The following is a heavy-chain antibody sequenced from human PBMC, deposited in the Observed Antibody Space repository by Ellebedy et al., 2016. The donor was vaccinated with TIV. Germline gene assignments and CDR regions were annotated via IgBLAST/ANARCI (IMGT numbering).Heavy chain of an antibody. CDR2: IRSQTFGGTT. V-gene: IGHV3-49*03. CDR1: GFTFGDYA. J-gene: IGHJ5*02. CDR3: HARHYDSGA. Sequence: GESLKISXTASGFTFGDYALSWFRQAPGKGLEWVGFIRSQTFGGTTEYAASVKGRFTISRDDSKSVAYLQMNSLKTDDTAVYYCHARHYDSGAWGQGTLVTVSS. D-gene: IGHD3-22*01.